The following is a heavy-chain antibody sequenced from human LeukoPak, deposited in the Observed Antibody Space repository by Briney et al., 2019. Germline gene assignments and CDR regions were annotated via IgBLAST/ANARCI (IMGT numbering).Heavy chain of an antibody. CDR3: ARGFRITRVVVVTRGGFDY. D-gene: IGHD3-22*01. CDR2: INHSGST. CDR1: GGSFSGYY. J-gene: IGHJ4*02. V-gene: IGHV4-34*01. Sequence: SETLSLTCAVYGGSFSGYYWSWIRQPPGKGLEWIGEINHSGSTNYNPSLKRRVTISVDTSKNQFSLKLSSVTAADTAVYYCARGFRITRVVVVTRGGFDYWGQGTLVTVSS.